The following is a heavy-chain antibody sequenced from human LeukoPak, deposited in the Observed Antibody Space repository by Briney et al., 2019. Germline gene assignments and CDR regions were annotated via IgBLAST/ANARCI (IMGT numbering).Heavy chain of an antibody. D-gene: IGHD4-17*01. CDR2: ISSSSSTT. V-gene: IGHV3-48*02. CDR3: ARGPVNTGFDP. Sequence: GGSLRLSCAASGFTFSGYSVNWVRQAPGKGLEWVSYISSSSSTTYYADSVQGRFTISRDNAKNSLYLQMDSLRDGDTAVYYCARGPVNTGFDPWGRGTLVTVSS. J-gene: IGHJ5*02. CDR1: GFTFSGYS.